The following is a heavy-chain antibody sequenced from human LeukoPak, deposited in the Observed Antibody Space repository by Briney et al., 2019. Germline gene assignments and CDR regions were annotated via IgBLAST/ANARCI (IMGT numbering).Heavy chain of an antibody. V-gene: IGHV4-34*01. J-gene: IGHJ3*02. Sequence: SETLSLTCAVYGGSFSGYYWSWIRQPPGKGLEWIGEINHSGSTNYNPSLKSRVTISVDTSKNQFSLKLSSVTAADTAVYYCASAYSSSWCDAFDIWGQGTMVTVSS. CDR2: INHSGST. CDR1: GGSFSGYY. CDR3: ASAYSSSWCDAFDI. D-gene: IGHD6-13*01.